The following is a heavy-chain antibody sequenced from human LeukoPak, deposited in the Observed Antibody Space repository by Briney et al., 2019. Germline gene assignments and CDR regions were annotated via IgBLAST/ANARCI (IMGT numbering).Heavy chain of an antibody. J-gene: IGHJ4*02. D-gene: IGHD1-1*01. Sequence: GESLRLSCTASRFTFSSYWMNWVRQAPGKGLEWVANIKQDGSQKYYVDSVKGRFTISRDNAKNSLYLQMNSLRAEDTAVYYCARDVSGTGGKDYWGQGTLVTVSS. CDR1: RFTFSSYW. CDR3: ARDVSGTGGKDY. CDR2: IKQDGSQK. V-gene: IGHV3-7*01.